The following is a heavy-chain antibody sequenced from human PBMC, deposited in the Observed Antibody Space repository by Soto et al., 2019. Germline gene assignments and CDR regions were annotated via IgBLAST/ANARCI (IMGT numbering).Heavy chain of an antibody. J-gene: IGHJ6*02. CDR3: ARGGGSGWFYYYYYGMDV. Sequence: GASVKVSCKASGYTFTSYGISWVRQAPGQGLEWMGWISAYNGNTNYAQKLQGRVTMTTDTSTSTADMELRSLRSDDTAVYYCARGGGSGWFYYYYYGMDVWGQGTTVTVSS. D-gene: IGHD6-19*01. CDR1: GYTFTSYG. CDR2: ISAYNGNT. V-gene: IGHV1-18*01.